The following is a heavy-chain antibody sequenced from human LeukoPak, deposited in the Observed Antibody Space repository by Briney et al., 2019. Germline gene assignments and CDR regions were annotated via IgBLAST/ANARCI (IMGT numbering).Heavy chain of an antibody. V-gene: IGHV3-23*01. J-gene: IGHJ4*02. CDR1: GFTFSSYA. CDR3: AKGKVVVITTPLDY. D-gene: IGHD3-22*01. CDR2: ISGSGGST. Sequence: GRSLRLSCAASGFTFSSYAMSWVRQAPGKGLEWVSAISGSGGSTYYADSVKGRFTISRDNSKNTLYLQMNSLRAEDTAVYYCAKGKVVVITTPLDYWGQGTLVTVSS.